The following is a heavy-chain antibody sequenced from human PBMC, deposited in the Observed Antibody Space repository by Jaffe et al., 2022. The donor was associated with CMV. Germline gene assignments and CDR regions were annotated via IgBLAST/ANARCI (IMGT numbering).Heavy chain of an antibody. CDR1: GFTFSSHS. CDR3: AVDTAMVWFDY. J-gene: IGHJ4*02. CDR2: ISSSSGSI. V-gene: IGHV3-48*02. Sequence: EVQVVESGGGLVQPGGSLRLSCAASGFTFSSHSMNWVRQAPGKGLEWVSYISSSSGSIYYADSVKGRFTISRDNAKNSVYLQMNSLRDEDTAVYYCAVDTAMVWFDYWGQGTLVTVSS. D-gene: IGHD5-18*01.